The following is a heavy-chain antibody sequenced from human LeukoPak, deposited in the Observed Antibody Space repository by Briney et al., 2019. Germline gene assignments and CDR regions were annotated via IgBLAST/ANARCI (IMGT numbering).Heavy chain of an antibody. D-gene: IGHD3-10*01. CDR3: ARSSPSGWFGESSGWFDP. J-gene: IGHJ5*02. Sequence: GASVKVSCKASGGTFSSYAISWVRQAPGQGLEWMGGIIPIFGTANYAQKFQGRVTITADKSTSTAYMELSSLRSEDTAVYYCARSSPSGWFGESSGWFDPWGQGTLVTVSS. V-gene: IGHV1-69*06. CDR2: IIPIFGTA. CDR1: GGTFSSYA.